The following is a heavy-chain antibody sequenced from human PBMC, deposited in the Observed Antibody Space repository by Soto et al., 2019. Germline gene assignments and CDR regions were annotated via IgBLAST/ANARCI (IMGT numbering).Heavy chain of an antibody. CDR2: IYYSGST. D-gene: IGHD3-10*01. J-gene: IGHJ6*01. CDR1: GGSISSYY. CDR3: VRQSHYGSGSIQGHHYYGMDV. Sequence: QVQLQESGPGLVKPSETLSLTCTVSGGSISSYYWSWIRQPPGKGLEWIGYIYYSGSTNYNPSLKSRVTISVDTSKNQFSLKLSSVTAADTAVYYCVRQSHYGSGSIQGHHYYGMDVW. V-gene: IGHV4-59*01.